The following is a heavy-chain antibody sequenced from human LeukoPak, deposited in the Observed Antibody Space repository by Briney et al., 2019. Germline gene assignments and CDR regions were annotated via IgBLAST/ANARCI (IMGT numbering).Heavy chain of an antibody. CDR1: GGSFSGYY. V-gene: IGHV4-34*01. CDR3: ARVEIVVVPAASRYYYYGMDV. CDR2: INHSGST. D-gene: IGHD2-2*01. Sequence: SETLSLTCAVYGGSFSGYYWSWIRQPPGKGLEWIGEINHSGSTNYNPSLKSRVTISVDTSKNQFSLKLSSVTAADTAVYYCARVEIVVVPAASRYYYYGMDVWGQGTTVTVSS. J-gene: IGHJ6*02.